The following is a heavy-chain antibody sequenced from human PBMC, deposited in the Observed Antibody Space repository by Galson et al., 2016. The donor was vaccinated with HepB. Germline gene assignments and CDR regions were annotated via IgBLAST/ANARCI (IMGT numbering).Heavy chain of an antibody. D-gene: IGHD3-22*01. Sequence: SLRLSCAASGFTFSSYTMTWVRLAPGKGLEWVSYISLSSGIIYYADSVQGRFTISRDDAKKSLHLQMDSLRDEDTAVYYCARGRGGYDSSAYPFDLWGQGTLVTVSS. V-gene: IGHV3-48*02. CDR1: GFTFSSYT. CDR3: ARGRGGYDSSAYPFDL. CDR2: ISLSSGII. J-gene: IGHJ4*02.